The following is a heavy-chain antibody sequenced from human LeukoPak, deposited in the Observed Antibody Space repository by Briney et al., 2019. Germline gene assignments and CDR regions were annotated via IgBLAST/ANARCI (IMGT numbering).Heavy chain of an antibody. V-gene: IGHV4-59*08. CDR2: VYYSGST. Sequence: SETLSLTCTVSGGSITNYYWSWIRQPPGKGLEWIGYVYYSGSTNYNPSLKSRVTMSADTSKNQFSLKLSSVAAADTAVYYCARQLAARYYYYYYGMDVWGQGTTVTVSS. J-gene: IGHJ6*02. CDR3: ARQLAARYYYYYYGMDV. CDR1: GGSITNYY. D-gene: IGHD6-6*01.